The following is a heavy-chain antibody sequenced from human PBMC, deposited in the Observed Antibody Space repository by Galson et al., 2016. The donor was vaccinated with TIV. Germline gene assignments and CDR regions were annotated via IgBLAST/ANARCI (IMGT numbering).Heavy chain of an antibody. J-gene: IGHJ6*02. CDR1: GGYISSRNW. CDR2: ISDSGST. V-gene: IGHV4-4*02. CDR3: ARDRDVAISGVIYYTGMDV. D-gene: IGHD3-3*01. Sequence: TLSLTCAVSGGYISSRNWWTWVRQPPGKGLEWIGEISDSGSTNYNPSLKSRVTMSVDKSKNQFSLKLSSVTAADTAIYYCARDRDVAISGVIYYTGMDVWGQGTTVTVSS.